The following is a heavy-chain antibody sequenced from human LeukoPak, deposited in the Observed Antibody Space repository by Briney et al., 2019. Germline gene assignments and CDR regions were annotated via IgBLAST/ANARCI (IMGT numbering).Heavy chain of an antibody. V-gene: IGHV1-18*01. J-gene: IGHJ5*02. Sequence: GASVKVSCKASGYTFTSYGISWVRQAPGQGLEWMGWISAYNGNTNYAQKLQGRVTMTTDTSTSTAYMELRSLRSDDTAVYYCARALDTLVGGNNWFDPWGQGTLVTVSS. D-gene: IGHD2-15*01. CDR3: ARALDTLVGGNNWFDP. CDR2: ISAYNGNT. CDR1: GYTFTSYG.